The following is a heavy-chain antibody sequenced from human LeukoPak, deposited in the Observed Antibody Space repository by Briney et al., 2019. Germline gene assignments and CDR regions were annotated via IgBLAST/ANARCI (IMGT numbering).Heavy chain of an antibody. CDR3: ARGTYSSGFY. D-gene: IGHD6-19*01. CDR1: GDSVSSNSAA. J-gene: IGHJ4*02. CDR2: TYYRSRWYN. Sequence: SQTLSLTCAISGDSVSSNSAAWSWIRQSPSRGLEWLGTTYYRSRWYNDYAVSVKSRITINPDTSKNQFSLQLNSVTPEDTAVYYCARGTYSSGFYWGQGTLVTVSS. V-gene: IGHV6-1*01.